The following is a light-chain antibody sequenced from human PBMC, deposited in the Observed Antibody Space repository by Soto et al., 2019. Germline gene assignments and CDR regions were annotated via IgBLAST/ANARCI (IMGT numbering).Light chain of an antibody. CDR1: QSVNKY. Sequence: ILLTQSPATLSLPPGERATLSCRASQSVNKYLAWYQQKPGQAPRLLIYGASTRATGIPARFSGSGSGTEFTLTISSLQSEDFAVYYCQQYNNWPPWTFGQGTKVDIK. CDR3: QQYNNWPPWT. V-gene: IGKV3-15*01. CDR2: GAS. J-gene: IGKJ1*01.